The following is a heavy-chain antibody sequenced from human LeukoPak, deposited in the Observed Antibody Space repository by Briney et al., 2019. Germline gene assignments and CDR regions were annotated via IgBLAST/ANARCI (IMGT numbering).Heavy chain of an antibody. CDR2: IIPIFGTA. V-gene: IGHV1-69*01. CDR1: GGTFSSYA. J-gene: IGHJ6*02. Sequence: SVKVSCKASGGTFSSYAISWVRQAPGQGLEWMGGIIPIFGTANYAQKFQGRVTITADESTSTAYMELSSLRSEDTAVYYCARGIVVVVAATPGGDYYYYGMDVWGQGTTVTVSS. CDR3: ARGIVVVVAATPGGDYYYYGMDV. D-gene: IGHD2-15*01.